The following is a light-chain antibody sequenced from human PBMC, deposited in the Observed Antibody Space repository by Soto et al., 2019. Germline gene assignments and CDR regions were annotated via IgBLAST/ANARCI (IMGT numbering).Light chain of an antibody. CDR1: QDISKW. Sequence: STLSASVGDRVAITCRASQDISKWLAWYQQKPGKPPKLLIYDASGLDSGVPSRFSGSGSGTDFTLTISSLESDDFAIYYCQQRYSWLRAFGPGTKVDIK. V-gene: IGKV1-5*01. CDR3: QQRYSWLRA. J-gene: IGKJ1*01. CDR2: DAS.